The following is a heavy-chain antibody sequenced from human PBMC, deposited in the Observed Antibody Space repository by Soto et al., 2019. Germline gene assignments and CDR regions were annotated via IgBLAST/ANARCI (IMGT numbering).Heavy chain of an antibody. J-gene: IGHJ5*02. CDR1: GFTFSSDG. V-gene: IGHV3-33*01. CDR3: GRTFRDGLLGLDP. CDR2: IWYDGSNK. D-gene: IGHD3-16*01. Sequence: GGSLRLSCAASGFTFSSDGMHWVRQAPGKGLEWVAVIWYDGSNKYYADSVKGRFTISRDNSKNTLYLQMNSLRAEDTAVYYCGRTFRDGLLGLDPWGQGTLVTVSS.